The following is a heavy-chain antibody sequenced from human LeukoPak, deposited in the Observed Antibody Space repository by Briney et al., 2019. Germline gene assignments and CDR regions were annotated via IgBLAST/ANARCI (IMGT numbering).Heavy chain of an antibody. CDR2: INPNSGGT. CDR3: ARGGMTTVTLDY. V-gene: IGHV1-2*02. Sequence: ALVKVSCKASGYTFTTYDISWVRQAPGQGLEWMGWINPNSGGTNYAQKFQGRVTMTRDTSISTAYMELSRLRSDDTAVYYCARGGMTTVTLDYWGQGTLVTVSS. D-gene: IGHD4-11*01. CDR1: GYTFTTYD. J-gene: IGHJ4*02.